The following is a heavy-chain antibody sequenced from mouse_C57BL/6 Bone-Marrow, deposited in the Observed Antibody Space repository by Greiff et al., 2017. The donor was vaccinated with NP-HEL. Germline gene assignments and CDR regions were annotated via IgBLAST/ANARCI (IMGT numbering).Heavy chain of an antibody. CDR2: KRERNGRT. Sequence: QKEGSERRRPGSSVKLSCKEGEAEGGEREERRGGRKKKGKGGEGRGVKRERNGRTIYGEKFEDKATLDADTLSNTAYLELNSLTSEDSAIYYCARKGTVVALRWYFDVWGTGTTVTVSS. V-gene: IGHV15-2*01. CDR3: ARKGTVVALRWYFDV. D-gene: IGHD1-1*01. CDR1: EAEGGEREE. J-gene: IGHJ1*03.